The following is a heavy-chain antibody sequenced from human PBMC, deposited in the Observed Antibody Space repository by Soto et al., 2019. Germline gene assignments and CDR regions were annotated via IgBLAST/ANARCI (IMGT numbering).Heavy chain of an antibody. V-gene: IGHV4-59*01. CDR1: GGSISSYY. Sequence: PSETLSLTCTVSGGSISSYYWSWIRQPPGKGLEWIGYIYYSGSTNYNPSLKSRVTISVDTSKNQFSLKLSSVTAADTAVYYCARTDIVVVPAAILFDPWGQGTLVTVSS. CDR3: ARTDIVVVPAAILFDP. D-gene: IGHD2-2*01. J-gene: IGHJ5*02. CDR2: IYYSGST.